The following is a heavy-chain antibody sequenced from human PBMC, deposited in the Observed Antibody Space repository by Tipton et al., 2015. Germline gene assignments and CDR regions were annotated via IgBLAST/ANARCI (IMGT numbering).Heavy chain of an antibody. D-gene: IGHD4-17*01. J-gene: IGHJ4*02. CDR1: RYRFTKSW. CDR2: IYPGDSDT. V-gene: IGHV5-51*01. Sequence: QLVQSGAEVKKPGESLTISCKTSRYRFTKSWIGWVRQMPGKGLEWMGIIYPGDSDTRYSPSFQGQVTISADKSISIAYLQWSSLKASDTAMYYCARLRKGDGDYAIDYWGQGTLVTVSS. CDR3: ARLRKGDGDYAIDY.